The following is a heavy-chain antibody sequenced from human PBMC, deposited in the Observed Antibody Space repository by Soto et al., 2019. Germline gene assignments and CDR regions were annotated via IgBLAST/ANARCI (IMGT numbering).Heavy chain of an antibody. Sequence: QLQLQESGPGLVKPSETLSLTCTVSGGSISSSSYYWGWIRQPPGKGLEWIGSIYYSGSTYYNPSLKRRVTISVDTSKNQFSLKLSSVTAADTAVYYCARHWLVQVFDYWGQGTLVTVSS. CDR3: ARHWLVQVFDY. D-gene: IGHD6-19*01. J-gene: IGHJ4*02. V-gene: IGHV4-39*01. CDR1: GGSISSSSYY. CDR2: IYYSGST.